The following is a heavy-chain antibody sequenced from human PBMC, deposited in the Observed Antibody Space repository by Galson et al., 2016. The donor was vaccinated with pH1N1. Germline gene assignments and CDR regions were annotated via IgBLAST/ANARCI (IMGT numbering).Heavy chain of an antibody. CDR1: GFNFDTFP. J-gene: IGHJ4*02. CDR2: ISSDGRET. D-gene: IGHD5-18*01. V-gene: IGHV3-30*04. Sequence: SLRLSCAASGFNFDTFPSHWVRQAPGKGLEWVAVISSDGRETHYAESVKGRFTTSRDSSKNTLYFQLSSLRPEDTATYYCTREGLRGYFPDWGQGTLVTVSS. CDR3: TREGLRGYFPD.